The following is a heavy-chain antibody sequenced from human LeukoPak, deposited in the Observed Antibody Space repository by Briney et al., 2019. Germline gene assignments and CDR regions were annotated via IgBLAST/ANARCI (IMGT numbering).Heavy chain of an antibody. CDR3: ARIPHAYSGAYYFDY. J-gene: IGHJ4*02. D-gene: IGHD1-26*01. Sequence: SETLSLTCTVSRGSISGSIRSYYWSWLRQPPGKGLEWIGYISSSGSVNDNPSLRSRVTISVDTSKNQFLLNLSSVSAADTAVYYCARIPHAYSGAYYFDYWGQGTLVTVSP. CDR2: ISSSGSV. V-gene: IGHV4-4*09. CDR1: RGSISGSIRSYY.